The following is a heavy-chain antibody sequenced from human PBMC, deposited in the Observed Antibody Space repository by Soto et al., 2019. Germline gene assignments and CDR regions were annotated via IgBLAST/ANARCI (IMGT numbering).Heavy chain of an antibody. J-gene: IGHJ6*02. CDR1: GDSIRSGAYS. CDR2: IYHSGNT. V-gene: IGHV4-30-2*01. CDR3: RASGFGSGSSGTYYGMDV. Sequence: QLQLQESGSGLVKPSQTLSLTCAVSGDSIRSGAYSWSWVRQPPGKGLYWIGYIYHSGNTYYNPSLKSRVTLSVDRSKTQFSLSLKYVASADTAMDYCRASGFGSGSSGTYYGMDVWGQGTTVTVSS. D-gene: IGHD3-10*01.